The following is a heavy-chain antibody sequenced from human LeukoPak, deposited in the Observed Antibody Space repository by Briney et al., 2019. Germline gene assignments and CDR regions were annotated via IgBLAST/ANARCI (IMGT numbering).Heavy chain of an antibody. D-gene: IGHD6-13*01. V-gene: IGHV3-23*01. CDR2: FMGGGAST. J-gene: IGHJ4*02. Sequence: PGGPLSLSFLPSGFTFRLKAMTGVGQAPGKGREGFSGFMGGGASTYYADSVTGRFTISRDNSKNTLYLQMNSLRAEDTAVYYCARGAGGSSSWSTIRYLDCWGQGTLVTVSS. CDR3: ARGAGGSSSWSTIRYLDC. CDR1: GFTFRLKA.